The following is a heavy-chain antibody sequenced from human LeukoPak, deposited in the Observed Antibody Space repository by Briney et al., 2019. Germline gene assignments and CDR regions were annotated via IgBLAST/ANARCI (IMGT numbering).Heavy chain of an antibody. CDR3: ARDNQWLVPGWFDP. D-gene: IGHD6-19*01. CDR1: GGSFSGYY. Sequence: SETLSLTCTVSGGSFSGYYWSWIRQPAGKGLEWIGRINISGSTNYNPSLKSRVTMSVDTSKNQFCLKLNSVTAADTAVYYCARDNQWLVPGWFDPWGQGTLVTVSS. CDR2: INISGST. J-gene: IGHJ5*02. V-gene: IGHV4-4*07.